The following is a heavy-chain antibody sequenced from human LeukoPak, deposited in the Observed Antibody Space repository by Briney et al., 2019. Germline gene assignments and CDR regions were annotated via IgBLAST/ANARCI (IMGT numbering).Heavy chain of an antibody. CDR3: ARGEAMANRFDP. J-gene: IGHJ5*02. CDR1: GYTFTGYY. Sequence: ASVKVSCKASGYTFTGYYMHWVRQAPGQGLEWMGRINPNSGGTNYAQKFQGRVTMTRDTSISTAYMELSRLRSDDTAVYYCARGEAMANRFDPWGQGTLVTVSS. V-gene: IGHV1-2*06. D-gene: IGHD5-18*01. CDR2: INPNSGGT.